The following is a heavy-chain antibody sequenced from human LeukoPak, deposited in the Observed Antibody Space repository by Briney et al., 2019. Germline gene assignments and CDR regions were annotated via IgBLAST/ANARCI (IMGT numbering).Heavy chain of an antibody. Sequence: ASVKVSCKASGYTFTGYYIHWVRQAPGQGLEWMGWISAYNGNTNYAQKLQGRVTMTTDTSTSTAYMELRSLRSDDTAVYYCARHRISSSWYPMGFQHWGQGTLVTVSS. D-gene: IGHD6-13*01. CDR1: GYTFTGYY. CDR2: ISAYNGNT. V-gene: IGHV1-18*04. J-gene: IGHJ1*01. CDR3: ARHRISSSWYPMGFQH.